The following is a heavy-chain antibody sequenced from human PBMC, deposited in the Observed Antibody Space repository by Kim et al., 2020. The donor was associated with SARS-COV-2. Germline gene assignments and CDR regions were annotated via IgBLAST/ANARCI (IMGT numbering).Heavy chain of an antibody. J-gene: IGHJ5*02. Sequence: SETLSLTCTVSGGSISSYYWSWIRQPPGKGLEWIGYIYYSGSTNYNPSLKSRVTISVDTSKNQFSLKLSSVTAADTAVYYCARVGGYSSSPDQLNWFDPWGQGTLVTVSS. D-gene: IGHD6-13*01. V-gene: IGHV4-59*13. CDR1: GGSISSYY. CDR2: IYYSGST. CDR3: ARVGGYSSSPDQLNWFDP.